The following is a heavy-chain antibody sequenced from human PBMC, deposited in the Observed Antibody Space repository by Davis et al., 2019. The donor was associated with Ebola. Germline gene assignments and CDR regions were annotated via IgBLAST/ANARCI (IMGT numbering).Heavy chain of an antibody. J-gene: IGHJ3*02. CDR1: GGSFSGYY. V-gene: IGHV4-34*01. Sequence: SETLSLTCAVYGGSFSGYYWSWIRQPPGKGLEWIGEINHSGSTNYNPSLKSRVTISVDTSKNQFSLKLSSVTAADTAMYYCARGGSTGVGRAFDIWGQGTMVTVSS. CDR2: INHSGST. D-gene: IGHD1-1*01. CDR3: ARGGSTGVGRAFDI.